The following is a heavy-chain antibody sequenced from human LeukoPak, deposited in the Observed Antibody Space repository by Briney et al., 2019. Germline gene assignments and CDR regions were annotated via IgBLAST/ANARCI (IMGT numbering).Heavy chain of an antibody. CDR2: IWYDGSSE. CDR1: GFTFKTYN. CDR3: ARDPNSVLKGYYGMDV. V-gene: IGHV3-33*01. Sequence: PEGSLRLSCAASGFTFKTYNMHWVRQAPGKGLEWVTVIWYDGSSEYYADSVKGRFTISRDNSKNTLYLQMNSLRAEDTAVYYCARDPNSVLKGYYGMDVWGQGTTVTVSS. J-gene: IGHJ6*02. D-gene: IGHD5/OR15-5a*01.